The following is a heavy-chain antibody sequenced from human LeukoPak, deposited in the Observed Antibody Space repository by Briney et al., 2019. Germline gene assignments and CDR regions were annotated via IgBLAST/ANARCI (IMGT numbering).Heavy chain of an antibody. CDR3: ARFDGRLVFDY. Sequence: PSETLSLTCTVSGYSISSGYYWGWIRPPPGKGLEWIGSIYHSGSTNYNPSLKSRVTISVDTSKNQFSLKLSSVTAADTAVYYCARFDGRLVFDYWGQGTLVTASS. CDR2: IYHSGST. D-gene: IGHD2-2*01. V-gene: IGHV4-38-2*02. CDR1: GYSISSGYY. J-gene: IGHJ4*02.